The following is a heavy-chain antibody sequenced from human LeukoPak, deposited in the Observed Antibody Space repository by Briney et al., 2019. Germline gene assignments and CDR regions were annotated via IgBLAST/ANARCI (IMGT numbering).Heavy chain of an antibody. J-gene: IGHJ3*02. CDR1: GFTFSSFG. CDR2: ILYDGTNK. Sequence: GGSLRLSCAASGFTFSSFGMHWVRQAPGQGLEWVAFILYDGTNKYYADSVKGRFTISRDNSKNTLSLQMNSLRVEDTALYYCAKDTPLGAFSVLGGDAFDIWGQGTMVTVSS. V-gene: IGHV3-30*02. CDR3: AKDTPLGAFSVLGGDAFDI. D-gene: IGHD3-16*01.